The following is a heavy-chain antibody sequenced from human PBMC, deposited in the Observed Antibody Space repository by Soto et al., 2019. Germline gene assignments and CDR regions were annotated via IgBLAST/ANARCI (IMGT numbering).Heavy chain of an antibody. CDR1: GFTFSSYY. CDR2: ISYDGSTT. D-gene: IGHD5-18*01. Sequence: SLRLSCAASGFTFSSYYIHWVRQAPGKGLDWVAFISYDGSTTYYADSVKGRFTISRDNSKSTLYLQMSSLRGDDTAIYYCARDYGGYGGPSRRFDPWGQGTLVTVSS. J-gene: IGHJ5*02. CDR3: ARDYGGYGGPSRRFDP. V-gene: IGHV3-30-3*01.